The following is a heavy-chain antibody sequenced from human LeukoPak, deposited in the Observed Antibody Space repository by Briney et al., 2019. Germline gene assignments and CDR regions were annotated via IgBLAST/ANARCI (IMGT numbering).Heavy chain of an antibody. CDR1: GFTFSSYA. CDR3: AKAKFVGIAAAGKVNWFDP. Sequence: GGSLRLSCAASGFTFSSYAMSWVRQAPGKGLEWVSAISGSGGSTYYADSVKGRFTISRDNSKNTLYLQMNSLRAEDTAVYYCAKAKFVGIAAAGKVNWFDPWGRGTPVTVSS. CDR2: ISGSGGST. D-gene: IGHD6-13*01. V-gene: IGHV3-23*01. J-gene: IGHJ5*02.